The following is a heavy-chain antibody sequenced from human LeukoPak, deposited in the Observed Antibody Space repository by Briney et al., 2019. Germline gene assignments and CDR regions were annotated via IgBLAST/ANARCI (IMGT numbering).Heavy chain of an antibody. D-gene: IGHD2-15*01. CDR1: GFTVSSNY. CDR3: ARGSLLGYCSGGSCYQPPPFDY. Sequence: PGASLRLSCAASGFTVSSNYMSWVRQAPGKGLEWVSVIYSGGSTYYADSVKGRFTISRDNSKNTLYLQMNSLRAEDTAVYYCARGSLLGYCSGGSCYQPPPFDYWGQGTLVTVSS. V-gene: IGHV3-53*01. J-gene: IGHJ4*02. CDR2: IYSGGST.